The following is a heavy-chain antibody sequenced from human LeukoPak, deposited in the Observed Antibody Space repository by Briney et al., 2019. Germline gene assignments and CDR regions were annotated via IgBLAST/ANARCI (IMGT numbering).Heavy chain of an antibody. CDR1: GYTFTGYY. Sequence: ASVTVSCKASGYTFTGYYMHWVRQAPGQGLEWMGWINPSGGSTSYAQKFQGRVTMTRDMSTSTVYMELSSLRSEDTAVYYCAREGRTGTTYFLGYWGQGTLVTVSS. CDR2: INPSGGST. J-gene: IGHJ4*02. V-gene: IGHV1-46*01. D-gene: IGHD1-7*01. CDR3: AREGRTGTTYFLGY.